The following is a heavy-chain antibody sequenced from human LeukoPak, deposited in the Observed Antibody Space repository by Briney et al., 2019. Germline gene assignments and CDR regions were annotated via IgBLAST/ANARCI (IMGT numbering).Heavy chain of an antibody. CDR2: INPNSGGT. J-gene: IGHJ6*04. Sequence: AAVKVSCKASGYTFTGYYMHWVRQAPGQGLEWMGWINPNSGGTNYAQKFQGRVTMTRDTSISTAYMELSRLRSDDTAVYYCARATTYYDILTTEVWGKGTTVTISS. CDR1: GYTFTGYY. CDR3: ARATTYYDILTTEV. D-gene: IGHD3-9*01. V-gene: IGHV1-2*02.